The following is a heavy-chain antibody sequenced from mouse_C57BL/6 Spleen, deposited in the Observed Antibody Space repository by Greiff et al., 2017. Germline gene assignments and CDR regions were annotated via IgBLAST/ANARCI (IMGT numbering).Heavy chain of an antibody. CDR3: TRRGLYETWFAD. Sequence: QVQLQQSGAELVRPGASVTLSCKASGYTFTDYEMHWVKQTPVHGLEWIGAIDPETGGTAYNQKFKGKAILTADKSSSTAYLELRSLPSEDSAVYYCTRRGLYETWFADWGHGTLVTVSA. J-gene: IGHJ3*01. D-gene: IGHD2-12*01. CDR1: GYTFTDYE. V-gene: IGHV1-15*01. CDR2: IDPETGGT.